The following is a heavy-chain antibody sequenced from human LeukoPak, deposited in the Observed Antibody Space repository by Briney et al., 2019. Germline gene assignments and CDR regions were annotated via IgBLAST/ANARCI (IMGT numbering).Heavy chain of an antibody. V-gene: IGHV4-39*07. CDR3: ARSNYDVLANILETTGGHTLFQH. CDR1: GGSVSSSNYY. J-gene: IGHJ1*01. CDR2: IHYNGRT. Sequence: SETLSLTCTVSGGSVSSSNYYWGWIRQPPGKGLEWIGTIHYNGRTDYNSSLESRLTISLDRTKDKFSLKLTSVTAADTAMYYCARSNYDVLANILETTGGHTLFQHWGRGTMVRVST. D-gene: IGHD3-9*01.